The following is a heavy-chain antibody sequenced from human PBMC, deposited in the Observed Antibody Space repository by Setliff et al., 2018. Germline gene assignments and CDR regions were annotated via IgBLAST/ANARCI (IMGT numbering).Heavy chain of an antibody. V-gene: IGHV4-38-2*01. CDR3: MRQVGGGLWYFDY. CDR2: IYHDGRA. CDR1: GLSISGEYY. J-gene: IGHJ4*02. Sequence: SETLSLTCAVSGLSISGEYYWGWIRQPPGGGPEWIGIIYHDGRAYYSTSLKSRVNLSLDMSKTQFSLHLDSVTAADTAVYYCMRQVGGGLWYFDYWGQGILVTVS. D-gene: IGHD2-15*01.